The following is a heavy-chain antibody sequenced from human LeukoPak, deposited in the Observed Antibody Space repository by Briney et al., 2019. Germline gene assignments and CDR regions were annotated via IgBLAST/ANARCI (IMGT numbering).Heavy chain of an antibody. Sequence: GGSLRLSCAASGFSFSVYEIHWVRQAPGKGLEWISDISSSGTTTYYADSVKGRFTISRYNARNSLYLQMNSLRAEDTAVYYCARPSEGSTWYYFEYWGQGTLVTVSS. CDR1: GFSFSVYE. D-gene: IGHD6-13*01. CDR3: ARPSEGSTWYYFEY. CDR2: ISSSGTTT. J-gene: IGHJ4*02. V-gene: IGHV3-48*03.